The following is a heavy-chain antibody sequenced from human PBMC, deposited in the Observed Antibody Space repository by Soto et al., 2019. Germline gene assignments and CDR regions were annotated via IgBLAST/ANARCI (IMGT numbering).Heavy chain of an antibody. V-gene: IGHV1-18*01. CDR2: IRVNNGDT. CDR3: ARDLGYSDSDGHY. CDR1: GYTFTNSG. Sequence: QVQLVQSGAEVKKPGASVKVSCKASGYTFTNSGFSWVRQAPGQGLEWGGWIRVNNGDTHYAQKLQVRVTMTTDTSTSTAFVELRSLRSDDTAVYYCARDLGYSDSDGHYWGQGTLITVSS. D-gene: IGHD4-17*01. J-gene: IGHJ4*02.